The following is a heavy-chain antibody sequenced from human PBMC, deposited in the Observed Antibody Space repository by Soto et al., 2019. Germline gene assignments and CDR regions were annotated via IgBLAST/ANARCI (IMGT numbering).Heavy chain of an antibody. CDR1: GGSFSGYY. J-gene: IGHJ5*02. Sequence: PSETLSLTCAVYGGSFSGYYWSWIRQPPGKGLEWIGEINHSGSTNYNPSLKSRVTISVDTSKNQFSLKLSSVTAADTAVYYCARGGPRGSSSWYRGEYNWFDPRGEGTLVTVSS. V-gene: IGHV4-34*01. CDR3: ARGGPRGSSSWYRGEYNWFDP. CDR2: INHSGST. D-gene: IGHD6-13*01.